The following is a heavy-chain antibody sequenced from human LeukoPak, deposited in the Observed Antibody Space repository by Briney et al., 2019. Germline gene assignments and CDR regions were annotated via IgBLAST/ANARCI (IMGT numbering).Heavy chain of an antibody. CDR3: ATSSIYSVWFDP. Sequence: ASVKVSCKVSGYTLTELSMHWVRQAPGKGLEWMGGFDPEDGETIYAQKFQGRVTMTEDTSTDTAYMELSSLRSEDTAVYYCATSSIYSVWFDPWGQGTLVTVSS. D-gene: IGHD4-11*01. CDR1: GYTLTELS. CDR2: FDPEDGET. J-gene: IGHJ5*02. V-gene: IGHV1-24*01.